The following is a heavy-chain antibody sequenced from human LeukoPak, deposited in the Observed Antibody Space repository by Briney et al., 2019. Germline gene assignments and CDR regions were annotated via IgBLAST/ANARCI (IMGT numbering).Heavy chain of an antibody. CDR1: GGSFSGYY. D-gene: IGHD5-18*01. J-gene: IGHJ5*02. CDR2: INHSGST. V-gene: IGHV4-34*01. CDR3: ARGGAMASEVIWFDP. Sequence: SETLSLTCAVYGGSFSGYYWSWNRQPPGKGLEWIGEINHSGSTNYNPSLKSRVTISVDTSKNRFSLKLSSVTAADTAVYYCARGGAMASEVIWFDPWGQGTLVTVSS.